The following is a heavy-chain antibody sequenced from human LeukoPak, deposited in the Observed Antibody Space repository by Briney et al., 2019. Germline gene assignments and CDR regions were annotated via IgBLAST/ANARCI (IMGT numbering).Heavy chain of an antibody. J-gene: IGHJ4*02. CDR2: ISGSGGST. D-gene: IGHD2-2*01. CDR3: AKAIGYCSSTSCPGGDFDY. V-gene: IGHV3-23*01. CDR1: GFTFSSYA. Sequence: PGGSLRLSCAASGFTFSSYAMSWVRQAPGKGLEWVSAISGSGGSTYYADSVKGRFTISRDNSKNTLYLQMNSLRAEDTAVYYCAKAIGYCSSTSCPGGDFDYWGQGTLVTVSS.